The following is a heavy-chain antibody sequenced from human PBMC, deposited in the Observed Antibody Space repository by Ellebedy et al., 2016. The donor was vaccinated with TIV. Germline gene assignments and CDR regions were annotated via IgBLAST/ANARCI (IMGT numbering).Heavy chain of an antibody. V-gene: IGHV3-30*02. Sequence: PGGSLRLSCSASGFALDVFGMHWVRQAPGKGPEWVAFIRFDGNNRYYSDSVRGRFTISRDNSNNTLYLQMNSLRAEDTAVYYCAKFVTTLYYFDQWGQGTLVTVSS. CDR1: GFALDVFG. J-gene: IGHJ4*02. D-gene: IGHD1-14*01. CDR2: IRFDGNNR. CDR3: AKFVTTLYYFDQ.